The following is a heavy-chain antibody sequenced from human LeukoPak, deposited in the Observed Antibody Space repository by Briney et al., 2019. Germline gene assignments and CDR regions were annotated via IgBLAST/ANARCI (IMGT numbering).Heavy chain of an antibody. CDR1: GFTFSSYA. CDR3: AKGSSSWYPFDN. J-gene: IGHJ4*02. D-gene: IGHD6-13*01. V-gene: IGHV3-23*01. CDR2: ISGSGDTT. Sequence: GGSLRLSCAASGFTFSSYALSWVRQAPGEGLERVSAISGSGDTTYYADSVKGRFTISRDNSKNTLFLQMNTLRAEDTAVYYCAKGSSSWYPFDNWGQGTLVTVSS.